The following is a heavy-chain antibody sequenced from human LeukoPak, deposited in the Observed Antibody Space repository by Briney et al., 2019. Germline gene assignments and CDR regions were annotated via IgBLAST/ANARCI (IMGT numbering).Heavy chain of an antibody. D-gene: IGHD7-27*01. CDR1: GGSISSGGYY. CDR2: IYHSGST. CDR3: ARFSPRAMGNYLDF. V-gene: IGHV4-30-2*01. Sequence: SETLSLTCTVSGGSISSGGYYWSWLRQPPGKCLEWIGYIYHSGSTYYNPSLKSRVTISVDRSKNQFSLNLSSVTAADTAVYYCARFSPRAMGNYLDFWGQGTLVTVSS. J-gene: IGHJ4*02.